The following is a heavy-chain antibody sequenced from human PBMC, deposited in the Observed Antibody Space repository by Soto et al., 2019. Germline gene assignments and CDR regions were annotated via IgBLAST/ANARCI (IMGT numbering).Heavy chain of an antibody. D-gene: IGHD3-3*01. V-gene: IGHV4-31*03. CDR3: ARDGTISRL. J-gene: IGHJ4*02. CDR1: GGSSISGGYY. Sequence: SETLSLTCTVSGGSSISGGYYWSWIRQHPGKGLEWIGYIYYSGSTYYNPSLKSRVTISVDTSKNQFSLKLSSVTAADAAVYYCARDGTISRLWGQGTLVTVSS. CDR2: IYYSGST.